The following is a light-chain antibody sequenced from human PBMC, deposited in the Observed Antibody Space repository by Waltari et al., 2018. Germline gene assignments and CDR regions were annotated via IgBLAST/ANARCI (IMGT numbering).Light chain of an antibody. V-gene: IGLV2-14*03. J-gene: IGLJ3*02. CDR2: DVT. CDR1: YSDIGSFNW. CDR3: ASSTNLNTVV. Sequence: QSALAQPASVSGSPGQSVTISCFGSYSDIGSFNWVSWYRQDPDRAPKLLIFDVTKRPSGVSTRFSGSKSGNTASLTISGLQTDDTSDYYCASSTNLNTVVFGGGTKLTV.